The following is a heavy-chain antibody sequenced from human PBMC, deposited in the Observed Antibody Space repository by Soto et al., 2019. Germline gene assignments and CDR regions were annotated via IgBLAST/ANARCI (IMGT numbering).Heavy chain of an antibody. Sequence: KTSETLSLTCTVSGGSISSSSYYWGWIRQPPGKGLEWIGSIYHSGSTYYIPSLKSRVTISVDTSKNQFSLKLSSVTAADTAVYYCARNSPETRDWASYGSGSDRHEYYFDYWGQGTLVTVSS. D-gene: IGHD3-10*01. CDR3: ARNSPETRDWASYGSGSDRHEYYFDY. V-gene: IGHV4-39*01. CDR2: IYHSGST. J-gene: IGHJ4*02. CDR1: GGSISSSSYY.